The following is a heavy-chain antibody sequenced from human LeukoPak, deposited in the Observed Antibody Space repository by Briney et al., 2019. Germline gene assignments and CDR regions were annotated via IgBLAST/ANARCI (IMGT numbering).Heavy chain of an antibody. CDR1: GFTFSSYG. CDR3: AKDGAWLRFDD. CDR2: ISPGGGPT. Sequence: GGSLRLSCAASGFTFSSYGMYWVRQAPGKGLEWVSGISPGGGPTYYADSVRGRFTISRDDSKNTLYLQMKNLRAEDTAVYYCAKDGAWLRFDDWGQGILVTVSS. J-gene: IGHJ4*02. V-gene: IGHV3-23*01. D-gene: IGHD5-12*01.